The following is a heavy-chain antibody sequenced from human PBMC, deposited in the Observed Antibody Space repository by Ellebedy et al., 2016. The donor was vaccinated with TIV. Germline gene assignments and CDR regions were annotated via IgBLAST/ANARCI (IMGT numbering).Heavy chain of an antibody. J-gene: IGHJ5*02. V-gene: IGHV3-21*04. D-gene: IGHD3-10*01. Sequence: PGGSLRLSCAASGFTFSNYSMNWVRQAPGKGLEWVSSISTSSNYIYYADSVKGRFTISRDNAKNSLYLQMSSLRAEDTAVYYCTRDLMASNWFDPWGQGTLVTVSS. CDR2: ISTSSNYI. CDR1: GFTFSNYS. CDR3: TRDLMASNWFDP.